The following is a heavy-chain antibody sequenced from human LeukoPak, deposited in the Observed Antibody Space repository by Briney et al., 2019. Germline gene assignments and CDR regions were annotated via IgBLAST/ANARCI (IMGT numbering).Heavy chain of an antibody. CDR3: ATGGRLYYFDY. J-gene: IGHJ4*02. V-gene: IGHV4-59*01. D-gene: IGHD3-16*01. CDR2: VDYSGST. CDR1: GGSISSYY. Sequence: SETLSLTCTVSGGSISSYYWSWIRQPPGKGLESIGYVDYSGSTTYNPSLKSRVTISVDTSKNQFSLKLSSATAADTAVYYCATGGRLYYFDYWGQGTLVTVSS.